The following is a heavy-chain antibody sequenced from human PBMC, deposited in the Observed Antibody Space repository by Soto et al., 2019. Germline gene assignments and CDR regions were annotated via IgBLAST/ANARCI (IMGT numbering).Heavy chain of an antibody. J-gene: IGHJ3*02. V-gene: IGHV3-48*02. CDR3: ARERRYSGSYYSAFDI. D-gene: IGHD1-26*01. CDR1: GFTFSSYE. CDR2: ISSSSSTI. Sequence: HPGGSLRLSCAASGFTFSSYEMNWVRQAPGKGLEWVSYISSSSSTIYYADSVKGRFTISRDNAKNSLYLQMNSLRDEDTAVYYCARERRYSGSYYSAFDIWGQGTMVTVSS.